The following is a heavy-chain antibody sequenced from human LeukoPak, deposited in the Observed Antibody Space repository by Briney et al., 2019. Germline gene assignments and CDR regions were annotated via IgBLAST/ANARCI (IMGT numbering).Heavy chain of an antibody. CDR2: MNPNSGNT. V-gene: IGHV1-8*01. Sequence: ASVKVSCKASGYTFTSYDINWVRQATGQGLEWMGWMNPNSGNTGYAQKFQGRVTMTRNTSISTAYMELSSLRSEDTAVYYCARGSPPYYYYCMDVWGQRDHGHRLL. CDR3: ARGSPPYYYYCMDV. CDR1: GYTFTSYD. J-gene: IGHJ6*03.